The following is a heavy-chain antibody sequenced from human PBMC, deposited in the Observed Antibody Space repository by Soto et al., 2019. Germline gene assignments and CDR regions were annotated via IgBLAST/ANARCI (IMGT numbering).Heavy chain of an antibody. CDR3: AREAVAGDYFDY. Sequence: QVQLVESGGGVVQPGRSLRLSCAASGFTFSSYGMHWVRQAPGKGLEWVAVIWYDGSNKYYADSVKGRFTISRDNSKNTLYLQMNSLRAEDTAVYYCAREAVAGDYFDYWGQGTLVTVSS. CDR2: IWYDGSNK. V-gene: IGHV3-33*01. D-gene: IGHD6-19*01. J-gene: IGHJ4*02. CDR1: GFTFSSYG.